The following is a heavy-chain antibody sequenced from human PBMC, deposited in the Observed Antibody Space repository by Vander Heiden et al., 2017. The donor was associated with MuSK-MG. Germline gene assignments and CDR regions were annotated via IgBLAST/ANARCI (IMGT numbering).Heavy chain of an antibody. CDR3: AKKGGPSGDTSMIGDY. CDR1: GFTFSNYA. D-gene: IGHD5-18*01. J-gene: IGHJ4*02. V-gene: IGHV3-23*01. CDR2: TSGSGGST. Sequence: EVQLLESGGGLVPPGGSLRLSCAASGFTFSNYAMTWVRQAPGKGLEWVSGTSGSGGSTYHADSVKGRFTISRDNSKNTRDLQLNSMRAEETAVYYCAKKGGPSGDTSMIGDYWVQGTLVNVSS.